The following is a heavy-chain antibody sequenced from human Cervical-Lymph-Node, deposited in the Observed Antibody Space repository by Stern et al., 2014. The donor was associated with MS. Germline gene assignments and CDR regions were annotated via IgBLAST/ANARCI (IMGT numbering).Heavy chain of an antibody. J-gene: IGHJ6*02. D-gene: IGHD1-1*01. V-gene: IGHV5-51*01. CDR3: ARHPPRRKWDDPNYGMDV. Sequence: QLVESGAEVKKPGESLKISCKGSGYTFTNNWIAWVRQMPGKGLEWMGIIYPDDSDIRYSPSLQGQVTISADKSLSTAYLQRSSLKAADSAVYYWARHPPRRKWDDPNYGMDVWGQGTTVTVSS. CDR2: IYPDDSDI. CDR1: GYTFTNNW.